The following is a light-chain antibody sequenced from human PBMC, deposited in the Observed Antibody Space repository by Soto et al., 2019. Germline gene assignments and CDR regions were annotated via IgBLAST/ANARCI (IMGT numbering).Light chain of an antibody. J-gene: IGLJ1*01. CDR1: SSDVGGYNY. CDR3: SSYTRDTALV. Sequence: VLTQPASVSGSPGQSITISCTGTSSDVGGYNYVSWYQQHPGKAPKLMIYEVSNRPSGVSNRFSGSKSGNTASLTISGLQAEDEADYYCSSYTRDTALVFGTGTKVTVL. V-gene: IGLV2-14*01. CDR2: EVS.